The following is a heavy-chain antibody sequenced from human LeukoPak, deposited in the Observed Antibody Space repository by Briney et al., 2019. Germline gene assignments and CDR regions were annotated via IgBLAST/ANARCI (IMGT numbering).Heavy chain of an antibody. J-gene: IGHJ1*01. Sequence: GGSLRLSCSASGFTFSSYAMSCVRPAPGKGLEWVSAISGSGGSTYYADSVKGRFTISRDNSKNTVDLQMNSLRVEDMARYYCVKDFSSPYPPVDFQHWGRGTLVTVSS. V-gene: IGHV3-23*01. CDR3: VKDFSSPYPPVDFQH. CDR1: GFTFSSYA. D-gene: IGHD1-14*01. CDR2: ISGSGGST.